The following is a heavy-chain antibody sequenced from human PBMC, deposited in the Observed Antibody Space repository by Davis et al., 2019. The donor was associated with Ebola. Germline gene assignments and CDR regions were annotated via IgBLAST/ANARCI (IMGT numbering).Heavy chain of an antibody. J-gene: IGHJ4*02. CDR2: ISSSGSTI. Sequence: PGGSLRLSCAASGFTFSDYYMSWIRQAPGKGLEWVSYISSSGSTIYYADSVKGRFTISRDNAKNSLYLQMNSLRAEDTAVYYCVREISTVVPQPFDYWGQGTLVTVSS. CDR3: VREISTVVPQPFDY. D-gene: IGHD4-23*01. V-gene: IGHV3-11*01. CDR1: GFTFSDYY.